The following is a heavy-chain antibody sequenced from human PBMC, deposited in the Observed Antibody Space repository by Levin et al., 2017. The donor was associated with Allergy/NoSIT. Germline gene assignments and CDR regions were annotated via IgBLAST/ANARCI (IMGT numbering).Heavy chain of an antibody. CDR2: ISSSSSTI. J-gene: IGHJ4*02. D-gene: IGHD3-10*01. Sequence: GGSLRLSCAASGFTFSSYSMNWVRQAPGKGLEWVSYISSSSSTIYYADSVKGRFTISRDNAKNSLYLQMNSLRAEDTAVYYCARDGSSDGLGYYGSGSYAPFDYWGQGTLVTVSS. CDR3: ARDGSSDGLGYYGSGSYAPFDY. V-gene: IGHV3-48*01. CDR1: GFTFSSYS.